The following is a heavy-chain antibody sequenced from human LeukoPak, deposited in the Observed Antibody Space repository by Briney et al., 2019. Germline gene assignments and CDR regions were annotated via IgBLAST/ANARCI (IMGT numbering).Heavy chain of an antibody. CDR1: GFTFSSYG. J-gene: IGHJ4*02. Sequence: GRSLRLSCAASGFTFSSYGMHWVRQAPGKGLEWVAVIWYDGSNKYYADSVKGRFTISRDNSKNTLYLQMNSLRAEDTAVYYCARGLDYYGSGSYGVDYWGQGTLVTVSS. V-gene: IGHV3-33*01. CDR2: IWYDGSNK. CDR3: ARGLDYYGSGSYGVDY. D-gene: IGHD3-10*01.